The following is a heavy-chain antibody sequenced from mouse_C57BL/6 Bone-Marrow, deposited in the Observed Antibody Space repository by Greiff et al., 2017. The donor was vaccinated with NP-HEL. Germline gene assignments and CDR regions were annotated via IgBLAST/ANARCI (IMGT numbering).Heavy chain of an antibody. D-gene: IGHD2-4*01. CDR2: INYDGSST. Sequence: EVQLVESEGGLVQPGSSMKLSCTASGFTFSDYYMARVRQVPEKGLEWVANINYDGSSTYYLDSLKSRFIISRDNAKNILYLQMSSLKSEDTATYYCAREGGLRRRTYAMDYWGQGTSVTVSS. J-gene: IGHJ4*01. V-gene: IGHV5-16*01. CDR3: AREGGLRRRTYAMDY. CDR1: GFTFSDYY.